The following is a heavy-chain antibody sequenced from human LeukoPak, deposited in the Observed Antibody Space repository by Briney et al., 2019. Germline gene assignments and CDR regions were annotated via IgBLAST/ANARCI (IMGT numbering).Heavy chain of an antibody. CDR1: GGSFSGYY. J-gene: IGHJ4*02. Sequence: SETLSLTCAVYGGSFSGYYWSWIRQPPGKGLEWIGEINHSGSTNYNPSLKSRVTISVDTAKNQFALKLSSGTAADTAVYYCARGVVIAPQTFDYWGQGTLVTVSS. CDR2: INHSGST. V-gene: IGHV4-34*01. D-gene: IGHD2-21*01. CDR3: ARGVVIAPQTFDY.